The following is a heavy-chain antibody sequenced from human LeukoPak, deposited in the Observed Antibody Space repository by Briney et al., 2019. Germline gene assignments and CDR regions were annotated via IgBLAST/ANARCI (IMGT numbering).Heavy chain of an antibody. CDR2: VSSSSSTI. Sequence: GGSLRLSCAASGFTFNSYSMNWVRQAPGKGLEWVSYVSSSSSTIYYADSVKGRFTISRDNAKNSLYLQMNSLRAEDTAVYYCARAHYAYCGGDCCAFGYWGQGTLVTVSS. D-gene: IGHD2-21*01. J-gene: IGHJ4*02. V-gene: IGHV3-48*01. CDR3: ARAHYAYCGGDCCAFGY. CDR1: GFTFNSYS.